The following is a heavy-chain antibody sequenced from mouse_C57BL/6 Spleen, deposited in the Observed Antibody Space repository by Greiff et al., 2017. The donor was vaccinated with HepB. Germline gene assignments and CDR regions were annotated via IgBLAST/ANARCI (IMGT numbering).Heavy chain of an antibody. CDR2: ISSGGDYI. CDR1: GFTFSSYA. Sequence: EVMLVESGAGLVKPGGSLKLSCAASGFTFSSYAMSWVRQTPEKRLEWVAYISSGGDYIYYADTVKGRFTISRDNARNTLYLQMSSLKSEDTAMYYCTRGDYYYGTRGAWFAYWGQGTLVTVSA. CDR3: TRGDYYYGTRGAWFAY. V-gene: IGHV5-9-1*02. D-gene: IGHD1-1*01. J-gene: IGHJ3*01.